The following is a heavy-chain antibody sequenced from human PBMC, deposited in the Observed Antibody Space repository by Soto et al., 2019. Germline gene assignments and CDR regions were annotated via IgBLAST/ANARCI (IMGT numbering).Heavy chain of an antibody. CDR2: IYYSGST. Sequence: QVQLQESGPGLVKPSQTLSLTCTVSGGSISSGGYYWSWIRQHPGKGLEWIGYIYYSGSTNYNPFLKSRVTLSVDTSKNHFSLNLSSVTAADTAVYYCAREAGPDRWFDPWGQGTLVTVSS. CDR1: GGSISSGGYY. J-gene: IGHJ5*02. V-gene: IGHV4-31*03. D-gene: IGHD6-19*01. CDR3: AREAGPDRWFDP.